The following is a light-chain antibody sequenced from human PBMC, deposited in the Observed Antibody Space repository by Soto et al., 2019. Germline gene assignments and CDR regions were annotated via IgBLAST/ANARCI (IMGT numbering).Light chain of an antibody. CDR1: QSIISY. V-gene: IGKV1-39*01. CDR3: QQSYSTPHT. CDR2: AAS. Sequence: DIQMTQSPSSLSASVGDRVTITCRASQSIISYLNWYQQKPGKAPRLLIYAASSLQSGVPSRFSGSGSGTDFTLTISSLQTEDFATYYCQQSYSTPHTFGPGTKVDIK. J-gene: IGKJ3*01.